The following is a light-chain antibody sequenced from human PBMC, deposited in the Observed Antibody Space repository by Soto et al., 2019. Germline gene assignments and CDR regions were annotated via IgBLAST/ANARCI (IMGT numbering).Light chain of an antibody. V-gene: IGKV3-20*01. CDR3: QHYNDSPRIT. CDR1: QTVSSSY. Sequence: EIVLTQSPGTLSLSPGERATLSCRASQTVSSSYLAWYQQKPGQAPRLLIYGTSSRATGIPDRFSGSGSGTDFSLTIRRLEPEDFAVYFCQHYNDSPRITFGQGTRLEIK. J-gene: IGKJ5*01. CDR2: GTS.